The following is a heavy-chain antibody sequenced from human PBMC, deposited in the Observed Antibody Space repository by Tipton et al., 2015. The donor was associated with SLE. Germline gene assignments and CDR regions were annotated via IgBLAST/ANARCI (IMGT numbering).Heavy chain of an antibody. Sequence: TLSLTCAVYGGSFSGYYWSWIRQPPGKGLEWIGEINHSGSTNYNPSLKSRVTISVDTSKNQFSLKLSSVTAADTAVYYCATPGPQRAFDIWGHGTMVTVSS. J-gene: IGHJ3*02. V-gene: IGHV4-34*01. CDR2: INHSGST. CDR1: GGSFSGYY. CDR3: ATPGPQRAFDI. D-gene: IGHD3-10*01.